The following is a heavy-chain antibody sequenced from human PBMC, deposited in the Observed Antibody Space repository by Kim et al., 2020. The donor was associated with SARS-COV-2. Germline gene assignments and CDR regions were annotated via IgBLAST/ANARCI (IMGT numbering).Heavy chain of an antibody. CDR3: ASDHASAAGS. CDR1: GGSFRSYS. CDR2: IIPILGIP. J-gene: IGHJ4*02. Sequence: SVKVSCKTSGGSFRSYSINWVRLAPGQGLEWMGRIIPILGIPNYPQKFQDRVTITADKSTGTVFMELSSLRSEDTAVYYCASDHASAAGSWGQGTPVTVSS. D-gene: IGHD2-2*01. V-gene: IGHV1-69*04.